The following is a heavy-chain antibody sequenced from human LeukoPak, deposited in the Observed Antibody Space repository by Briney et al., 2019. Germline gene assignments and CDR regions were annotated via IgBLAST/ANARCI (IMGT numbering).Heavy chain of an antibody. CDR1: GFSVSGYW. V-gene: IGHV3-7*01. J-gene: IGHJ4*02. Sequence: PGGSLRLSCAVSGFSVSGYWMTWVRQAPGKGLKGVANKKQNGSEKNYVDSVKGRFTISRDNAENSLFLQMNSLRVEDTAVYYCAREWQGGIAAAGTRIEGDYWGQGTLVAVSS. CDR3: AREWQGGIAAAGTRIEGDY. CDR2: KKQNGSEK. D-gene: IGHD6-13*01.